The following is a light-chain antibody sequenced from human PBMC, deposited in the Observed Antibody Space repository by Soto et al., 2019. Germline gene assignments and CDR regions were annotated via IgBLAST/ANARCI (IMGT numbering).Light chain of an antibody. CDR1: SSDVGSYNL. CDR3: CSYGGDSYV. V-gene: IGLV2-23*01. J-gene: IGLJ1*01. Sequence: QSVLTQPASVSGSPGQSITISCTGTSSDVGSYNLVYWYQQHPGTAPKLMIYDGSKRPSGVSGRFSGSKSGNTASLTISGLPAEEEADYYCCSYGGDSYVFGTGTKVTVL. CDR2: DGS.